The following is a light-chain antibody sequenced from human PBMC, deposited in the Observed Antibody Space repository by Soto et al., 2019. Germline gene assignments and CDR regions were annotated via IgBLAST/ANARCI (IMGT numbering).Light chain of an antibody. J-gene: IGKJ1*01. CDR2: KAS. Sequence: DIQMTQSPSTLSASVGDRDTITCRASQSISSWLAWYQQKPGKAPKLLIYKASSLESGVPSRFSGSGSGTELTLTISSPQPDDFATYYCQQYNSDSRTFGQGTKVEIK. CDR1: QSISSW. CDR3: QQYNSDSRT. V-gene: IGKV1-5*03.